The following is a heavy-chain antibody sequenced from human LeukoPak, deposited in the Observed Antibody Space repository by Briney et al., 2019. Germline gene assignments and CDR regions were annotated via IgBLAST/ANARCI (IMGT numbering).Heavy chain of an antibody. CDR1: GYTFTAHY. D-gene: IGHD5-12*01. CDR3: ARDSVSGDWYLDL. V-gene: IGHV1-2*02. J-gene: IGHJ2*01. CDR2: INPNTGGT. Sequence: AAVKVSCKASGYTFTAHYMHWVRQAPGQGLEWMGWINPNTGGTNYAQKFQGRVTMTRDASISTAYMELSRLRSDDTAVYYCARDSVSGDWYLDLWGRGTLVTVSS.